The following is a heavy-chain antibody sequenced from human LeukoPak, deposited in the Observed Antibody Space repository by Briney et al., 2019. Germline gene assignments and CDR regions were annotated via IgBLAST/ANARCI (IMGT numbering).Heavy chain of an antibody. V-gene: IGHV4-38-2*02. D-gene: IGHD2-2*01. CDR1: GYSISSGYY. J-gene: IGHJ6*03. Sequence: TETLSLTCTVSGYSISSGYYWGWIRQPPGKGLEWIGSIYHSSTTYYNPSLKSRVTISVDTSKNQFSLRLSSVTAADTAVYYCARIAPADISMDVWGKGTTVTVSS. CDR3: ARIAPADISMDV. CDR2: IYHSSTT.